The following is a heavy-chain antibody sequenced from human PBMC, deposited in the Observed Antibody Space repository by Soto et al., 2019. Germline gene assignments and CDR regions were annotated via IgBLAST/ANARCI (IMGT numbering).Heavy chain of an antibody. CDR3: ARSLRGYSGYSGY. Sequence: QVQLVESGGGLVKPGGCLRLSCAASGFTFSDYYVSWIRQAPGKGLEWVSYISSSGSDTNYADSVKGRFTVSRDNAKNSLYLQMNSLRAEDTAVYYCARSLRGYSGYSGYWGQGTLVTVSS. V-gene: IGHV3-11*05. CDR1: GFTFSDYY. CDR2: ISSSGSDT. D-gene: IGHD5-12*01. J-gene: IGHJ4*02.